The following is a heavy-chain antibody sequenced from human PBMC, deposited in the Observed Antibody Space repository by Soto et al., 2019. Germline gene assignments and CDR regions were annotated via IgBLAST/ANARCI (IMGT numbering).Heavy chain of an antibody. CDR3: TSYIVVVPAFDP. D-gene: IGHD2-2*01. Sequence: GGSLRLSCAASGFTFSSYAMSWVRQAPGKGLEWVGFIRSKAYGGTTEYAASVKGRFTISRDDSKSIAYLQMNSLKTEDTAVYYCTSYIVVVPAFDPWGQGTLVTVSS. CDR2: IRSKAYGGTT. J-gene: IGHJ5*02. V-gene: IGHV3-49*04. CDR1: GFTFSSYA.